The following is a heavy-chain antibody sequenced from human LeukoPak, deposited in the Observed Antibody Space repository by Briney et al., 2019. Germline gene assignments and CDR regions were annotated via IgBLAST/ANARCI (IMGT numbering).Heavy chain of an antibody. J-gene: IGHJ4*02. CDR3: ARGYCSSTSCYYFDY. CDR2: INPNSGGT. CDR1: GYTFTGYY. D-gene: IGHD2-2*01. Sequence: GASVKVSCKASGYTFTGYYMHWVRQALGQGLEWMGCINPNSGGTNYAQKFHGRVTMTRDTSISTAYMELRSLRSDDTAVYYCARGYCSSTSCYYFDYWGQGTLVTVSS. V-gene: IGHV1-2*02.